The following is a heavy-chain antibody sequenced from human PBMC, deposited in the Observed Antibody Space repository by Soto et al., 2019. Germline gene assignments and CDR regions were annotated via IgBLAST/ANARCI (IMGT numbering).Heavy chain of an antibody. Sequence: HPGGSLRLSCAASGFTFSSYAMSWVRQAPGKGLEWVSAISGSGGSTYYADSVKGRFTISRDNSKNTLYLQMNSLRAEDTAVYYCAKCGGGDIVVVPAAPFDIWGQGTMVTVSS. CDR2: ISGSGGST. J-gene: IGHJ3*02. CDR3: AKCGGGDIVVVPAAPFDI. V-gene: IGHV3-23*01. D-gene: IGHD2-2*01. CDR1: GFTFSSYA.